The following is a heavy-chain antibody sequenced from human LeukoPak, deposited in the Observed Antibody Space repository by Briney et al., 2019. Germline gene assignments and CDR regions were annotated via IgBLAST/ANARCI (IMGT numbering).Heavy chain of an antibody. D-gene: IGHD3-10*01. Sequence: SETLSLTCTVSGGSISSGGYYWSWIRQPPGKGLEWIGYICHSGSTYYNPSLKSRVTISVDRSKNQFSLKLSSVTAADTAVYYCARGLQVSGYYGSTDYWGQGTLVTVSS. J-gene: IGHJ4*02. CDR2: ICHSGST. V-gene: IGHV4-30-2*01. CDR3: ARGLQVSGYYGSTDY. CDR1: GGSISSGGYY.